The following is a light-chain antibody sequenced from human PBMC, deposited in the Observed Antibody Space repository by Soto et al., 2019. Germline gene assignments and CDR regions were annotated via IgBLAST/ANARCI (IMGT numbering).Light chain of an antibody. CDR2: EVN. J-gene: IGLJ2*01. CDR1: SSDVGGYNS. V-gene: IGLV2-8*01. Sequence: QSVLTQPPSASGSPGQSVTISCTGTSSDVGGYNSFSWYQQHPDKVPKLMIYEVNQRPSGVPDRFSGSKSGNTASLTVSRLQAEDEADYYCSSYEASNNLVLFGGGTKVTVL. CDR3: SSYEASNNLVL.